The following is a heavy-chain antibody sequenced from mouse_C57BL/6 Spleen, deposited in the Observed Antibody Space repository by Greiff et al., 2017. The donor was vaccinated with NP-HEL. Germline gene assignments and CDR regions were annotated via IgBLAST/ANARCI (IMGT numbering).Heavy chain of an antibody. V-gene: IGHV1-52*01. CDR2: IDPSDSET. CDR3: AREGRLRAWFAY. CDR1: GYTFTSYW. J-gene: IGHJ3*01. D-gene: IGHD2-4*01. Sequence: QVQLQQPGAELVRPGSSVKLSCKASGYTFTSYWMHWVKQRPIQGLEWIGNIDPSDSETHYNQKFKDKATLTVDKSSSTAYMQLSSLTSEDSAVYYCAREGRLRAWFAYWGQGTLVTVSA.